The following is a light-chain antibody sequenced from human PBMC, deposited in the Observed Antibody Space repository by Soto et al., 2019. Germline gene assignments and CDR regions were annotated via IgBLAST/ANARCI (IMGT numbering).Light chain of an antibody. CDR2: GNS. J-gene: IGLJ3*02. CDR1: SSNIGAGYE. Sequence: QAVVTQPPSVSGAPGQRVLISSTGSSSNIGAGYEVRWYQQLPGTAPKVLIYGNSNRPSGVPDRFSGSKSGTSASLAITGLQAEDEAGYYCQSYDSSGWVFGGGTKLTVL. CDR3: QSYDSSGWV. V-gene: IGLV1-40*01.